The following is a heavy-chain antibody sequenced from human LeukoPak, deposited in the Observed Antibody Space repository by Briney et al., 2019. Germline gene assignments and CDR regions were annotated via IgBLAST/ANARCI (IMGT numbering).Heavy chain of an antibody. CDR3: AREESDWSSLGYYYHYMDV. CDR1: GGSINSRTYY. Sequence: SETLSLTCTVSGGSINSRTYYWTWIRQPAGKGLEWIGRISTSGSTNYKPSLKSRVTISVDASKNQFSLKLGSVTAADTATYYCAREESDWSSLGYYYHYMDVWGKGTTVAISS. V-gene: IGHV4-61*02. CDR2: ISTSGST. J-gene: IGHJ6*03. D-gene: IGHD3-9*01.